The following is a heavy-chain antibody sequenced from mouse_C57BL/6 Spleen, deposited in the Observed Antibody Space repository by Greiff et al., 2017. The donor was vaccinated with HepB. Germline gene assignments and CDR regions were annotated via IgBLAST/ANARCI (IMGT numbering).Heavy chain of an antibody. CDR1: GYTFTSYG. J-gene: IGHJ2*01. V-gene: IGHV1-81*01. Sequence: VQLQQSGAELARPGASVKLSCKASGYTFTSYGISWVKQRTGQGLEWIGEIYPRSGNTYYNEKFKGKATLTADKSSSTAYMELRSLTSEDSAVYFCARKLGPNYFDYWGQGTTLTVSS. D-gene: IGHD4-1*01. CDR3: ARKLGPNYFDY. CDR2: IYPRSGNT.